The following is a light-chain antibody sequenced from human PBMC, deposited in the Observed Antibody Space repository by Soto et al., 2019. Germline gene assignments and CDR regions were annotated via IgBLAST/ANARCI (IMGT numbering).Light chain of an antibody. CDR2: NTS. J-gene: IGKJ4*01. Sequence: EIVITQFPATLSVSAGETATITCRASQSLSSNLAGYPQKRGRAPRLLIYNTSSGASGTPARFSGSGSGTEFTLTIARLQFEDFALYYCQQYPHWARMLSFGGGTKVDI. CDR3: QQYPHWARMLS. V-gene: IGKV3-15*01. CDR1: QSLSSN.